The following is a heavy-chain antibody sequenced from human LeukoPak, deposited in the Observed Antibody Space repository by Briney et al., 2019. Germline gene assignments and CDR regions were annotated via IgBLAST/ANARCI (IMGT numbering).Heavy chain of an antibody. Sequence: PGGSLRLSCAASGFTFSSYAMSWVRQAPGKGLEWVSAISGSGGSTYYADSVKGRFTISRDNSKNTLYLQMNSLRAEDKAVYYCAKDAYDNSDYYYFSRGPNDYWGQGTLVAVSS. V-gene: IGHV3-23*01. CDR2: ISGSGGST. J-gene: IGHJ4*02. CDR3: AKDAYDNSDYYYFSRGPNDY. CDR1: GFTFSSYA. D-gene: IGHD3-22*01.